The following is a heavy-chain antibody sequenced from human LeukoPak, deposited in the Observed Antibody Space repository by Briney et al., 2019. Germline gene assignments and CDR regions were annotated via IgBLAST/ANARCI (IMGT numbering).Heavy chain of an antibody. Sequence: GASVKVSCKASGYTFTNYAMNWVRQVPGQGLEWMGWIDTNTGNPTYALGFTERFVFSLDTSVNTAYLQINSLKSEDTAVYYCARDNYGAEEGIGSSLVWLDPWGQGTLVTVSS. CDR3: ARDNYGAEEGIGSSLVWLDP. CDR2: IDTNTGNP. V-gene: IGHV7-4-1*02. D-gene: IGHD6-13*01. CDR1: GYTFTNYA. J-gene: IGHJ5*02.